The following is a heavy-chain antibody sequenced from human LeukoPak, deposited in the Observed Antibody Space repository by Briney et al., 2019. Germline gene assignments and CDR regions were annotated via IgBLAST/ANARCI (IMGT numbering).Heavy chain of an antibody. J-gene: IGHJ4*02. CDR3: ARKFLTGRLIDY. Sequence: PGGSLRLSCAASGFTFSNYGMHWVRQAPGKGLEWVAVISYDGSNEYYADSVKGRFTISRDTSKNTLYLQMNSLRAEDTALYYCARKFLTGRLIDYWGRGPLVTVSS. CDR2: ISYDGSNE. V-gene: IGHV3-30*03. D-gene: IGHD7-27*01. CDR1: GFTFSNYG.